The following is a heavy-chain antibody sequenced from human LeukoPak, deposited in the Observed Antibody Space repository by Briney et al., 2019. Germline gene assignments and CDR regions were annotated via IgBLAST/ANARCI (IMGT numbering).Heavy chain of an antibody. V-gene: IGHV4-39*01. CDR3: ARQGKGIMAALSDY. J-gene: IGHJ4*02. Sequence: SETLSLTCTVSGGSISTNNYYWGWIRRPPGKGLEWFWSISYSGSTYYNPSLKSRVTISVDTSKNQYSLKLTSVTAADTAVYCWARQGKGIMAALSDYWGQGTLVTVSS. CDR1: GGSISTNNYY. D-gene: IGHD6-6*01. CDR2: ISYSGST.